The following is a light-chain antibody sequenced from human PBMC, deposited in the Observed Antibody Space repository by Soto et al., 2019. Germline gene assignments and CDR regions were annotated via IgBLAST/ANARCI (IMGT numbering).Light chain of an antibody. CDR1: QSVNSN. V-gene: IGKV3-15*01. J-gene: IGKJ1*01. CDR3: QQYNSLPRP. Sequence: EILMTQTPATLSVSPGERATLSCRASQSVNSNLAWYQQKPGQAPRLLIYGASSRATGIPARFSGSGSGTEFTLTITSLQSEDFAVYYCQQYNSLPRPFGQGTKVDIK. CDR2: GAS.